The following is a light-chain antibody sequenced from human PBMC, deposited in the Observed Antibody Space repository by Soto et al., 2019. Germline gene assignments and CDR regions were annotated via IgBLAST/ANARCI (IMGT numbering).Light chain of an antibody. V-gene: IGKV3-20*01. CDR2: GAS. CDR1: QSVSSSY. J-gene: IGKJ4*01. Sequence: ALTQSPGTLSSSPGERATLSSRASQSVSSSYLAWYQQKPGQAPRLLIYGASIRATGIPDRFSGSGSGTDFTLTIRRLEPEDLAVYYCQKYGSSPPLTVGGGTKVDIK. CDR3: QKYGSSPPLT.